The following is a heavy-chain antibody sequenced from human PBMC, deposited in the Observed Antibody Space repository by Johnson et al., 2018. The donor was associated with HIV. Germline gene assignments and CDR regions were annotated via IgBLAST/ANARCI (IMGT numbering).Heavy chain of an antibody. CDR3: AKDELGMGIGGAFDI. Sequence: QVQLVESGGGVVQPGGSLRLSCAASGFTFSSYGMHWVRQAPGKGLEWVSGISGSGGSTYYADSVKGRFTISRDNSKNTLYLQMNSLRAEDTAVYYCAKDELGMGIGGAFDIWGQGTMVTVSS. V-gene: IGHV3-NL1*01. CDR2: ISGSGGST. J-gene: IGHJ3*02. D-gene: IGHD3-3*01. CDR1: GFTFSSYG.